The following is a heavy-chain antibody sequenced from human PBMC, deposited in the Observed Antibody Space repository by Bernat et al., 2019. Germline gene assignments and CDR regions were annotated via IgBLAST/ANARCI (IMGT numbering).Heavy chain of an antibody. CDR1: GFTFSRND. V-gene: IGHV3-23*01. CDR3: AGSWA. CDR2: ISGRGGSI. J-gene: IGHJ5*02. Sequence: EVQVLESGGGLVQPGGSLRLSCAASGFTFSRNDMSWLRQAPGKGLEWVSDISGRGGSIYYADSVKGRFTISRDNSKNTLYLQMNSLRAEDTALYYCAGSWAWGQGTLVTVSS.